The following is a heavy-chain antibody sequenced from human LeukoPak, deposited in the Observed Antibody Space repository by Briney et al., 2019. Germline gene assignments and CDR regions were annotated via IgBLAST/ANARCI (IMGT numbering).Heavy chain of an antibody. V-gene: IGHV3-30*18. Sequence: GGSLRLSCAASGFTFSSYGMHWVRRAPGKGLEWVAVISYDGSNKYYADSVKGRFTISRDNSKNTLYLQMNSLRAEDTAVYYCAKDDGDYDRGYYYYYGMDVWGQGTTVTVSS. CDR1: GFTFSSYG. J-gene: IGHJ6*02. D-gene: IGHD4-17*01. CDR2: ISYDGSNK. CDR3: AKDDGDYDRGYYYYYGMDV.